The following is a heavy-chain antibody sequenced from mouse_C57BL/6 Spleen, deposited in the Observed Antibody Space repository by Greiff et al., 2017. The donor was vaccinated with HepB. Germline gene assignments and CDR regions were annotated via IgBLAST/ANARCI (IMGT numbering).Heavy chain of an antibody. V-gene: IGHV5-6*01. CDR1: GFTFSSYG. Sequence: EVKLVESGGDLVKPGGSLKLSCAASGFTFSSYGMSWVRQTPDKRLEWVATISSGGSYTYYPDSVKGRFTISRDNAKNTLYLQMSSLKSEDTAMYYCERQDYYGSSYVDYAMDYWGQGTSVTVSS. D-gene: IGHD1-1*01. J-gene: IGHJ4*01. CDR2: ISSGGSYT. CDR3: ERQDYYGSSYVDYAMDY.